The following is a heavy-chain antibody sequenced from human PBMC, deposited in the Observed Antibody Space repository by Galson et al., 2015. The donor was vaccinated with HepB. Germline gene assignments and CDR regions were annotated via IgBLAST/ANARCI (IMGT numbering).Heavy chain of an antibody. CDR3: ARDLSGMVAPNWFDP. CDR1: GYTFTGYY. J-gene: IGHJ5*02. D-gene: IGHD2-15*01. Sequence: SVKVSCKASGYTFTGYYMHWVRQAPGQGLEWMGRINPNSGGTNYAQKFQGRVTMTRDTSISTAYMELSRLRSDDTAVYYCARDLSGMVAPNWFDPWGQGTLVTVSS. V-gene: IGHV1-2*06. CDR2: INPNSGGT.